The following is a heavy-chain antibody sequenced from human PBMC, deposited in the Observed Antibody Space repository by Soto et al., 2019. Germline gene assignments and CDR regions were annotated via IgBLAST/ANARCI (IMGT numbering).Heavy chain of an antibody. CDR2: ISYDGSNK. CDR1: GFTFSSYG. D-gene: IGHD1-26*01. CDR3: AKDGVGYDAFDI. J-gene: IGHJ3*02. Sequence: QVQLVESGGGVVQPGRSLRLSCAASGFTFSSYGMHWVRQAPGKGLEWVAVISYDGSNKYYADSVKGRFTISRDNSKNTLYLQMNSLRAEDTAVYYGAKDGVGYDAFDIWGQGTMVTVSS. V-gene: IGHV3-30*18.